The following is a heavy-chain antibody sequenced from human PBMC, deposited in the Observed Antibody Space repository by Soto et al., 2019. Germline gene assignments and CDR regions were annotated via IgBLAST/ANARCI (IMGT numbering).Heavy chain of an antibody. J-gene: IGHJ4*02. D-gene: IGHD6-13*01. CDR2: IYSDGRT. CDR1: GFIVSSSY. Sequence: DVQLVETGGGLIQPGGSLRLSCAASGFIVSSSYMSWVRQAPGKGLEWVSVIYSDGRTYYADSVKGRFTISRDNSKNTLYLQMNSLSAEDTAVYYCARCSGWYDQCYFDCWGQGTLVTVSS. CDR3: ARCSGWYDQCYFDC. V-gene: IGHV3-53*02.